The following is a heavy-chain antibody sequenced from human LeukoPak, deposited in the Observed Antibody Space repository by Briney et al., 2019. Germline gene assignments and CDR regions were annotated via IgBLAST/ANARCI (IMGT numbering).Heavy chain of an antibody. D-gene: IGHD5-12*01. J-gene: IGHJ4*02. CDR2: ISYDGSNK. Sequence: GGSLRLSCEASGFAFSSYAMHWVRQAPGKGLEWVAVISYDGSNKYYADSVKGRFTISRDNSKNTLYLQMNSLRAEDTAVYYCAKDHSGYDFAYWGQGTLVTVSS. CDR1: GFAFSSYA. CDR3: AKDHSGYDFAY. V-gene: IGHV3-30*04.